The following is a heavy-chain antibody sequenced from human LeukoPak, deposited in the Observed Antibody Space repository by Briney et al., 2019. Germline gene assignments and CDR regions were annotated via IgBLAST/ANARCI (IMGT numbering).Heavy chain of an antibody. CDR1: GASISPYY. V-gene: IGHV4-4*07. J-gene: IGHJ6*02. CDR3: ARHNDYYVVGGMDV. CDR2: IYTSGST. D-gene: IGHD3-10*02. Sequence: SETLSLTCTVSGASISPYYWTWIRQPAGKGLEWIGHIYTSGSTNYNPSLKSRVTMSLDTSKSQLSLKLNSVTAADTAVYYCARHNDYYVVGGMDVWGQGTTVTVSS.